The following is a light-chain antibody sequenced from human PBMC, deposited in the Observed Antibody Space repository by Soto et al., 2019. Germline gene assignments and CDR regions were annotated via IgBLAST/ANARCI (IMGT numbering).Light chain of an antibody. V-gene: IGLV2-11*01. CDR1: IIGVGGYNY. J-gene: IGLJ1*01. Sequence: QSVLTPYCSVSGSPGQSVIISCTVTIIGVGGYNYVSWYQQHPGKAPILIIYDVTERPSGVPDRFSGSKSGNTASLTISGLQAEDEADYYCCSYGGTYTPYVFGNGTKVTV. CDR3: CSYGGTYTPYV. CDR2: DVT.